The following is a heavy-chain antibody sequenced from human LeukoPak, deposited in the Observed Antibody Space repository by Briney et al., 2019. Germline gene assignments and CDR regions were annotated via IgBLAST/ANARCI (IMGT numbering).Heavy chain of an antibody. CDR1: GGSISSYY. CDR2: IYYSGST. CDR3: ARISSSWYAPYFDY. V-gene: IGHV4-59*12. J-gene: IGHJ4*02. D-gene: IGHD6-13*01. Sequence: PSETLSLTCTVSGGSISSYYWSWIRQPPGKGLEWIGYIYYSGSTNYNPSLKSRVTISVDTSKNQFSLKLSSVTAADTAVYYCARISSSWYAPYFDYWGQGTLVTVSS.